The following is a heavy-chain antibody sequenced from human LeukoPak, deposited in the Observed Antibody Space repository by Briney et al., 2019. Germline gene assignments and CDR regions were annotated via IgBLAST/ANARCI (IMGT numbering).Heavy chain of an antibody. D-gene: IGHD1-14*01. CDR3: ARDISGNQRN. Sequence: GGSLRLSCAASGFTFNRYWMSWVRQAPGKELQWVANIKQDGSAKYYVDSVKGRFTISRDNAKNSLYLQMNSLRAEDTAVYYCARDISGNQRNWGQGTLVTVSS. CDR2: IKQDGSAK. V-gene: IGHV3-7*01. CDR1: GFTFNRYW. J-gene: IGHJ4*02.